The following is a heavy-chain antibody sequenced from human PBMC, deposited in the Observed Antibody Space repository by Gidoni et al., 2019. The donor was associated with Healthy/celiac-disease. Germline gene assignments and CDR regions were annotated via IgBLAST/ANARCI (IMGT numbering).Heavy chain of an antibody. CDR3: ARLERWLPRN. V-gene: IGHV4-59*08. D-gene: IGHD3-3*01. CDR2: IYYSGST. Sequence: QVQLQESGPGLVKPSETLSLTCTVSGGSISSYYWSWIRQPPGKGLEWIGYIYYSGSTNYNPSLKSRVTISVDTSKNQFSLKLSSVTAADTAVYYCARLERWLPRNWGQGTLVTVSS. J-gene: IGHJ4*02. CDR1: GGSISSYY.